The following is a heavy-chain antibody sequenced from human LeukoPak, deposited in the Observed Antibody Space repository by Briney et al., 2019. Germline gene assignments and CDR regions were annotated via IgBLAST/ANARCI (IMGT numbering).Heavy chain of an antibody. CDR1: GGSISSSSYY. D-gene: IGHD4-17*01. CDR2: IYYSGST. V-gene: IGHV4-39*01. CDR3: ARHSHDYGDYYFDY. J-gene: IGHJ4*02. Sequence: SETLSLTCTVSGGSISSSSYYWGWIRQPPGEGLEWIGSIYYSGSTYYNPSLKSRVTISVDTSKNQFSLKLSSVTAADTAVYYCARHSHDYGDYYFDYWGQGTLVTVSS.